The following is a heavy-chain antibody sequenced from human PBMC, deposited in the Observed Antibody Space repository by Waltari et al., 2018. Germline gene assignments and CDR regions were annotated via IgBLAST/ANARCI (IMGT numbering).Heavy chain of an antibody. CDR3: ARDGHSYFYGSWSDY. Sequence: QVQLVESGGRVVKPGESLTISCGVSGISVISYAMQGVRQAPGKGLEWLAVISFDGNNIYFADSVKGRFTINRDNSKNTLSVQMNSLTPEDTAIYYCARDGHSYFYGSWSDYWGQGTLVTVSS. D-gene: IGHD3-10*01. CDR2: ISFDGNNI. V-gene: IGHV3-30*01. CDR1: GISVISYA. J-gene: IGHJ4*02.